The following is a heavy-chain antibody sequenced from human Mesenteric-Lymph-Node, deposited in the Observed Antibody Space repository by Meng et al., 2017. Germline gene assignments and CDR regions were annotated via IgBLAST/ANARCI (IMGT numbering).Heavy chain of an antibody. CDR2: IINSGSP. CDR3: ARRPTGIDY. Sequence: LQSWAPARFKTSDARAVTCAVNAWTLSGAYRTWIRQPPGKGLEWRSEIINSGSPSYNPSLKSRVTISIDTSKNQLSLMLTSVTAADTAVYYCARRPTGIDYWGQGTLVTVSS. CDR1: AWTLSGAY. J-gene: IGHJ4*02. D-gene: IGHD2-8*02. V-gene: IGHV4-34*12.